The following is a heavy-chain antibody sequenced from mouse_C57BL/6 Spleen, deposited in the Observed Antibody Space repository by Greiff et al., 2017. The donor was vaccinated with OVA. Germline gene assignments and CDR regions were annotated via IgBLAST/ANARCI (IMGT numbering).Heavy chain of an antibody. J-gene: IGHJ1*03. CDR2: IGPGSGST. CDR1: GYTFTDYY. D-gene: IGHD2-1*01. Sequence: QVQLQQSGAELVKPGASVKISCKASGYTFTDYYINWVKQRPGQGLEWIGKIGPGSGSTYYNEKFKGKATLTADKSSSTAYMQHSSLTSENSAVDFCARVYYGNYLQYFDVWGTGTTVTVSS. V-gene: IGHV1-77*01. CDR3: ARVYYGNYLQYFDV.